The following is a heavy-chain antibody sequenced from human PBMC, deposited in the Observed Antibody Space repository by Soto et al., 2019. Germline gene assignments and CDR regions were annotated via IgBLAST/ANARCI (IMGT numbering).Heavy chain of an antibody. CDR3: ARTSQYNYVPPHDTPFDY. CDR1: GGTFSSYT. CDR2: IIPILGIA. V-gene: IGHV1-69*02. D-gene: IGHD3-10*02. J-gene: IGHJ4*02. Sequence: QVQLVQSGAEVKKPGSSVKVSCKDSGGTFSSYTISWVRQAQGQGPAWMGTIIPILGIANYAQKFQGRVTITAHNSTKTAFMVLRRLLSQDPAADYCARTSQYNYVPPHDTPFDYLGQGTLVTVSS.